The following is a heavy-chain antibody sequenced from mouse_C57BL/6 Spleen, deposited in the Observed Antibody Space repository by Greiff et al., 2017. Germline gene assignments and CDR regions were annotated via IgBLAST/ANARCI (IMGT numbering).Heavy chain of an antibody. CDR3: ARGETGTNYAMDY. V-gene: IGHV1-19*01. J-gene: IGHJ4*01. Sequence: EVQLQQSGPVLVKPGASVKMSCKASGYTFTDYYMNWVKQSHGKSLEWIGVINPYNGGTSYNQKFKGKATLTVDKSSSTAYMELNSLTSEDSAVYYCARGETGTNYAMDYWGQGTSVTGPS. CDR1: GYTFTDYY. D-gene: IGHD4-1*01. CDR2: INPYNGGT.